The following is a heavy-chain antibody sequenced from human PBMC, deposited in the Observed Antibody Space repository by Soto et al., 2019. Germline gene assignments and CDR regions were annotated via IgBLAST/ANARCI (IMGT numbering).Heavy chain of an antibody. D-gene: IGHD3-9*01. J-gene: IGHJ4*02. CDR2: INPSGGST. CDR1: GYTFTSYY. Sequence: ASVKVSWKASGYTFTSYYMHWVRQAPGQGLEWMGIINPSGGSTSYAQKFQGRVTMTRDTSTSTVYMELSSLRSEDTAVYYCARVVRYYDILTGYYDYWGQGTLVTVSS. V-gene: IGHV1-46*01. CDR3: ARVVRYYDILTGYYDY.